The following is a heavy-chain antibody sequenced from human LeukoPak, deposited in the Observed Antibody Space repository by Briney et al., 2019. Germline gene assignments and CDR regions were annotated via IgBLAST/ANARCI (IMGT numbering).Heavy chain of an antibody. D-gene: IGHD5-24*01. CDR1: GGSINNYY. V-gene: IGHV4-59*01. CDR3: TRNRRDGYNYVDL. Sequence: PSETLSLTCTVSGGSINNYYWSWIRQSPGQGLECIGYISYSGSTDYNPSPHRRVTMSVYTYTNQISLTLKSVTPAHPAIPYCTRNRRDGYNYVDLWGQRTMVTVSS. J-gene: IGHJ4*02. CDR2: ISYSGST.